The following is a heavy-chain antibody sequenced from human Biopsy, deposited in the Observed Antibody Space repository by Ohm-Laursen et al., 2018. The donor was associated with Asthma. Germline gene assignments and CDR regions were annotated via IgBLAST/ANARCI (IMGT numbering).Heavy chain of an antibody. Sequence: GSLRLSCAASGFTVSTNGMSWVRQPTGKGLEWVSVIYSGGGTYYADSVQGRVTISRDNSKNTLSLQMNSLRAEDTAVYYCARAYGGSFFSGSFDIWGQGTMVTVSS. CDR3: ARAYGGSFFSGSFDI. CDR2: IYSGGGT. CDR1: GFTVSTNG. J-gene: IGHJ3*02. D-gene: IGHD4-23*01. V-gene: IGHV3-53*01.